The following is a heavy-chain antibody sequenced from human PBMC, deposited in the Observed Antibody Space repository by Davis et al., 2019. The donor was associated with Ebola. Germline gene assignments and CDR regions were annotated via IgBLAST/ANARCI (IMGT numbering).Heavy chain of an antibody. D-gene: IGHD2-21*02. V-gene: IGHV3-30*18. CDR3: AKIVVVTAMPYFDY. CDR1: GFTFNSYG. Sequence: GESLKISCAASGFTFNSYGMHWVRQAPGKGLEWVAVISYDGSNKYYADSVKGRFTISRDNSKNTLYLQMNSLRAEDTAVYYCAKIVVVTAMPYFDYWGQGTLVTVSS. CDR2: ISYDGSNK. J-gene: IGHJ4*02.